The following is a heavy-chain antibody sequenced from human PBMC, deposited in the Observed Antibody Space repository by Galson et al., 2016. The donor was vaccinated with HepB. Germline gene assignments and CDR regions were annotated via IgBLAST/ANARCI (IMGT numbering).Heavy chain of an antibody. D-gene: IGHD5-24*01. Sequence: SLRLSCAASGFCFSTCAMTWVRQAPGKGLEWVAAISGSGAATYYADSVQGRFSISRDNAKNTLDLQMNSLRVEDTAVYFCAKDLKDGTYYLDYWGQGTLVTVTA. CDR2: ISGSGAAT. CDR3: AKDLKDGTYYLDY. CDR1: GFCFSTCA. V-gene: IGHV3-23*01. J-gene: IGHJ4*02.